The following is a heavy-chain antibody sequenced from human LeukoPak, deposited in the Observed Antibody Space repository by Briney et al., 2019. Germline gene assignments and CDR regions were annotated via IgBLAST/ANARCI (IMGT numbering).Heavy chain of an antibody. J-gene: IGHJ4*02. V-gene: IGHV3-30*02. CDR3: ARDAHRDYYGSGSYHDY. Sequence: GGSLRLSCAASGFTFSSYGMHWVRQAPGKGLEWVAFIRYDGSNKYYADSVKGRFTISRDNSKNTLYLQMNSLRAEDMAVYYCARDAHRDYYGSGSYHDYWGQGTLVTVSS. D-gene: IGHD3-10*01. CDR2: IRYDGSNK. CDR1: GFTFSSYG.